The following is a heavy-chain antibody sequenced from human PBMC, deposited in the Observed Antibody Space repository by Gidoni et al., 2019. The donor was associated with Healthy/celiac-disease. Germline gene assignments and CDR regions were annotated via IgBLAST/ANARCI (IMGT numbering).Heavy chain of an antibody. CDR1: GGSIIRRSYD. Sequence: QLQLQESGPGLVKPSETLSLTRTVSGGSIIRRSYDWGWIRQPPGKGLEWLGSIYYSWSTYYNPSLKSRVTISVDTSKNQFSLKLSSVTAADTAVYYCARDRALAVAGTVGWFDPWGQGTLVTVSS. D-gene: IGHD6-19*01. V-gene: IGHV4-39*07. CDR3: ARDRALAVAGTVGWFDP. CDR2: IYYSWST. J-gene: IGHJ5*02.